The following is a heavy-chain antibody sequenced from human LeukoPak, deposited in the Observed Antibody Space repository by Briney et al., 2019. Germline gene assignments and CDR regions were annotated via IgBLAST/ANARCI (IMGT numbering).Heavy chain of an antibody. V-gene: IGHV4-39*07. D-gene: IGHD5-12*01. J-gene: IGHJ3*02. CDR1: GGSISSSSYY. Sequence: SETLSLTCTVSGGSISSSSYYWGWIRQPPGKGLEWIGSIYYSGSTYYNPSLKSRVTISVDTSKNQFSLKLSSVTAADTAVYYCARVPTWIRLKDAFDIWGQGTMVTVSS. CDR3: ARVPTWIRLKDAFDI. CDR2: IYYSGST.